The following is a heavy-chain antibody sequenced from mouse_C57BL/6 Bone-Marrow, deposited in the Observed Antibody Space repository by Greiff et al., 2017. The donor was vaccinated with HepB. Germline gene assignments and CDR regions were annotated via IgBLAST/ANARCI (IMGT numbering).Heavy chain of an antibody. D-gene: IGHD1-1*01. Sequence: QVQLQQPGAELVKPGASVKMSCKASGYTFTSYWITWVKQRPGQGLEWLGDIYPGSGSTNYNEKFKSKATLTVDTSSSTAYMQLSSLTSEGSAVDDCAREEGEKRYGDAMDYWGQGTSVTVAA. J-gene: IGHJ4*01. CDR1: GYTFTSYW. CDR2: IYPGSGST. V-gene: IGHV1-55*01. CDR3: AREEGEKRYGDAMDY.